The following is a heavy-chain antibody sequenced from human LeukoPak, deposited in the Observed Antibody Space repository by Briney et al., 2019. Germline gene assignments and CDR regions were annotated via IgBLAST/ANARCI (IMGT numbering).Heavy chain of an antibody. V-gene: IGHV3-30*18. CDR3: AKDLMVDYCYYGMDV. CDR1: GFTFSSYG. CDR2: ISYDGSNK. Sequence: GGSLRLSCAASGFTFSSYGMHWVRQAPGKGLEWVAVISYDGSNKYYADSVKGRFTISRDNSKNTLYLQMNSLRAEDTAVYYCAKDLMVDYCYYGMDVWGQGTTVTVSS. J-gene: IGHJ6*02. D-gene: IGHD3-10*01.